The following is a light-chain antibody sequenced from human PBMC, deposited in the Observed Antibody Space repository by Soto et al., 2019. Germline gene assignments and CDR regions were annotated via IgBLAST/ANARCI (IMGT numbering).Light chain of an antibody. V-gene: IGKV3-20*01. CDR3: HHYGNSPWT. Sequence: EIVLTQSPGTLSLSPGYRATRSSRASQSVSSNFLAWYQQKPGQAPRLLIYGAASRATGIPDRFSGSGSGTDFTLTISRVEPEDFAVYYCHHYGNSPWTCGQAPKVEFK. CDR2: GAA. J-gene: IGKJ1*01. CDR1: QSVSSNF.